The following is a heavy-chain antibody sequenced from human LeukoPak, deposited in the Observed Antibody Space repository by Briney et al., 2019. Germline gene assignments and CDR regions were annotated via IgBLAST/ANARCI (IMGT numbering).Heavy chain of an antibody. V-gene: IGHV4-39*07. CDR3: ARVYSNYVLGYYYYMDV. Sequence: SETLSPTCTVSGGSIGRSSYYWGCIRQPPGKGLEWIGSIYYSGSTYYNPSLKSRVIISVDTSRNQFSLKLSSVTAADTAVYYCARVYSNYVLGYYYYMDVWGKGTTVTVSS. CDR2: IYYSGST. J-gene: IGHJ6*03. D-gene: IGHD4-11*01. CDR1: GGSIGRSSYY.